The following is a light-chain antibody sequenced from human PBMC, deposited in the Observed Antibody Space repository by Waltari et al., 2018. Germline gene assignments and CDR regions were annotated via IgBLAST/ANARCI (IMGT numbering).Light chain of an antibody. Sequence: QPVLTQPTSLSASPGASARLTCTLRSGINVGTHRTYWYQQKPGSPPRYLLRYKSDSDKRQGSGVPSRFSGSKDASTNAGLLIISGLQSEDEADYYCAIWYTTAWVFGGGTKLTVL. J-gene: IGLJ3*02. CDR2: YKSDSDK. CDR1: SGINVGTHR. CDR3: AIWYTTAWV. V-gene: IGLV5-39*01.